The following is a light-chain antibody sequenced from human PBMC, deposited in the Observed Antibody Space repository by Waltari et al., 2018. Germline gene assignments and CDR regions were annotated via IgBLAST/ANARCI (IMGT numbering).Light chain of an antibody. CDR3: GTWDSSLSGAV. CDR2: ENT. V-gene: IGLV1-51*02. Sequence: QSVLTQPPSVSAAPGQRVTIPCSGGRPNIGNIYVPWYRQFPGTAPKLLIYENTERPSGIPGRFSGSKSGTSATLDITGLQAGDEADYYCGTWDSSLSGAVFGGGTHLTVL. J-gene: IGLJ7*01. CDR1: RPNIGNIY.